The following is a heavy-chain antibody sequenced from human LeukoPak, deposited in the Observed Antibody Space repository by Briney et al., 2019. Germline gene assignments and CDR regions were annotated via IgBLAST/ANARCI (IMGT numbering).Heavy chain of an antibody. D-gene: IGHD3-9*01. CDR3: ARDYYRGITIFGSVDY. Sequence: ASVKVSCKASGYAFTSYYMHWVRQAPGQGLEWMGIINPSGGSTSYAQKFQGGVTITRDTSTSTVYMELSSLRSEDTAVYYCARDYYRGITIFGSVDYWGQGTLVTVSS. V-gene: IGHV1-46*01. J-gene: IGHJ4*02. CDR2: INPSGGST. CDR1: GYAFTSYY.